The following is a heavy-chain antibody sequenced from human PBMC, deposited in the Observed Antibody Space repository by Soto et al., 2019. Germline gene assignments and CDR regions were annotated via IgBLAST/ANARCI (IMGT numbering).Heavy chain of an antibody. D-gene: IGHD3-22*01. J-gene: IGHJ4*02. CDR1: GDSISSYY. CDR2: LYYGRSA. V-gene: IGHV4-59*01. CDR3: ALRSLAVVPEY. Sequence: QVQLQESGPGLVKPSETLSLTCAVSGDSISSYYCMWIRQPPGKGLESIGYLYYGRSANYNPSLKSRVALAVDTSTNQCSLTLRSMTAADTAVYYCALRSLAVVPEYWGQGTLVTVSS.